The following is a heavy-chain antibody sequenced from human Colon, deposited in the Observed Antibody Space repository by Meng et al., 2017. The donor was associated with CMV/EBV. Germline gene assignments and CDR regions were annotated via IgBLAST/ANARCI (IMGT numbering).Heavy chain of an antibody. D-gene: IGHD3-3*01. Sequence: QVKPQQWGAGLLKPSEPLSLPCAIPGGSFNANYLTWIRQSPGKGLEWIGELNHSGSTNYNPSLKSRVTISIDTSKRHFSLRLTSVTAADTAVYYCARGRNGWLLPLDSWGQGTLVTVSS. CDR3: ARGRNGWLLPLDS. J-gene: IGHJ4*02. CDR2: LNHSGST. CDR1: GGSFNANY. V-gene: IGHV4-34*01.